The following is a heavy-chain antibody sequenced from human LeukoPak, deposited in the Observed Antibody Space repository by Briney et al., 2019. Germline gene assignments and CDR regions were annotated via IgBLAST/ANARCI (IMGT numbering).Heavy chain of an antibody. CDR2: IKQDGSEI. CDR1: GFTFSSYW. D-gene: IGHD6-19*01. V-gene: IGHV3-7*04. Sequence: GGSLRLSCAGSGFTFSSYWMSWVRQAPGIRPEWVASIKQDGSEIQSVGSVKGRFTISRDNAKNSLFPQMNSLRAEDTAVYYCARVAVAATGAFDIWGQGTMVTVSS. J-gene: IGHJ3*02. CDR3: ARVAVAATGAFDI.